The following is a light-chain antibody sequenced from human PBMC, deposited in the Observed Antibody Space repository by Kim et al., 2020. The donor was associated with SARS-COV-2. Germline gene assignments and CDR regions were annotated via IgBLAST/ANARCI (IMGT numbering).Light chain of an antibody. J-gene: IGLJ2*01. Sequence: PGETATITCGGDNRGKKRVHWYQRPPGQAPVLVINYDNDRPSGIPERFSGSNSGNTATLTISRVEAGDEADYHCQVWDSSSDHVVFGGGTQLTVL. CDR2: YDN. CDR1: NRGKKR. V-gene: IGLV3-21*01. CDR3: QVWDSSSDHVV.